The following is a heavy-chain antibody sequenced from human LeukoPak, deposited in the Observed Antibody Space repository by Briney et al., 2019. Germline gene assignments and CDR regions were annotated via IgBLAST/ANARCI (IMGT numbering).Heavy chain of an antibody. CDR2: ISPQSFDT. CDR1: GYTFSAYY. V-gene: IGHV1-2*02. Sequence: GASVKVSCKGSGYTFSAYYIHWLRQAPGQRPEWMGWISPQSFDTNYAQKFQGRVTMTTATSMNTVFMELSRLSSDDTAVYYCAREGDIAAALFDNWGQGTLVTVSS. J-gene: IGHJ4*02. CDR3: AREGDIAAALFDN. D-gene: IGHD6-13*01.